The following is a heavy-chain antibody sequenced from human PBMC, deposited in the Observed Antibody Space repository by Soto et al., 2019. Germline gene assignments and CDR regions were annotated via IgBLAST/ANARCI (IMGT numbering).Heavy chain of an antibody. CDR3: AKDPTRYCSGGSCYPIDY. CDR1: GFTFSSYG. CDR2: ISYDGSNK. J-gene: IGHJ4*02. V-gene: IGHV3-30*18. Sequence: QVQLVESGGGVVQTGRSLRLSWAASGFTFSSYGMHWVRQAPGKGLEWVAVISYDGSNKYYADSVKGRFTISRDNSKNTLYLQMNSLRAEDTAVYYCAKDPTRYCSGGSCYPIDYWGQGTLVTVSS. D-gene: IGHD2-15*01.